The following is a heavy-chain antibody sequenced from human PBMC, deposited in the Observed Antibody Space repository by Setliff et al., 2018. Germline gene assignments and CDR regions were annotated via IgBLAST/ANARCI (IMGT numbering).Heavy chain of an antibody. CDR1: GGSISSYY. CDR2: IYHSGST. J-gene: IGHJ3*02. D-gene: IGHD1-26*01. CDR3: ARDRRIVGARHAFDI. V-gene: IGHV4-59*12. Sequence: SETLSLTCTVSGGSISSYYWSWIRQPPGKGLEWIGSIYHSGSTYYNPSLKSRVTISVDTSKNQFSLKLSSVTAADTAVYYCARDRRIVGARHAFDIWGQGTMVTVSS.